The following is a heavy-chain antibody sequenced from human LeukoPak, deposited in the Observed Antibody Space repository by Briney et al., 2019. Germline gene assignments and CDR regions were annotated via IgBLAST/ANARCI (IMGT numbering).Heavy chain of an antibody. J-gene: IGHJ4*02. CDR1: GFTVSSNY. CDR3: ARSAYCGGDCYSIDY. D-gene: IGHD2-21*02. CDR2: IYSGGST. Sequence: GGSLRLSCAASGFTVSSNYMSWDRQAPGKGLEWVSVIYSGGSTYYADSVKGRFTISRDNSKNTLYLQMNSLRAEDTAVYYCARSAYCGGDCYSIDYWGQGTLVTVSS. V-gene: IGHV3-66*01.